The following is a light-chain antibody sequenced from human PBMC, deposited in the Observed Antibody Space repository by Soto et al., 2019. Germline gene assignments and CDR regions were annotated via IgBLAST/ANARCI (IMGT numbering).Light chain of an antibody. Sequence: EIVLTQSPGTLSLSPGERATLSCRASQSVSNNYLAWYQQKPDQAPRPLIYGPSNRATGIPDSCGGSGCGTYFTIIISRLEHDVFAVYYLQQYGSSDRFGQGTKVEIK. CDR3: QQYGSSDR. V-gene: IGKV3-20*01. J-gene: IGKJ1*01. CDR1: QSVSNNY. CDR2: GPS.